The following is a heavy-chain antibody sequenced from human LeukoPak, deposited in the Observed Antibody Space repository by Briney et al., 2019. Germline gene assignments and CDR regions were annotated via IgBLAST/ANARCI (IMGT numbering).Heavy chain of an antibody. Sequence: GGSLRLACAASGFTSDDFGMRWVRHAAGNGLEWVSGIYWNGGSTGYADSVKCRFTISRDNAKNSLYLQMNGRRADDTALYYCARGSGSYYDLSFDFWGQGTLVTVSS. CDR3: ARGSGSYYDLSFDF. J-gene: IGHJ4*02. CDR2: IYWNGGST. V-gene: IGHV3-20*04. D-gene: IGHD3-10*01. CDR1: GFTSDDFG.